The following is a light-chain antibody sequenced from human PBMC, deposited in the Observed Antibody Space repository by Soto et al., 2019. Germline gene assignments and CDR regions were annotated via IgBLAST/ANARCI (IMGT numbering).Light chain of an antibody. Sequence: QSALTQPASVSGSPGQSITISCTGTNSDIGIYNLVSWYQQHPGKVPKVMIYEVTKRPSGVSDRFSGSKSGNTASLTISGLQAEDEADDYCCSYAGSTTFVVFGGGTKLTVL. J-gene: IGLJ2*01. CDR2: EVT. CDR3: CSYAGSTTFVV. CDR1: NSDIGIYNL. V-gene: IGLV2-23*02.